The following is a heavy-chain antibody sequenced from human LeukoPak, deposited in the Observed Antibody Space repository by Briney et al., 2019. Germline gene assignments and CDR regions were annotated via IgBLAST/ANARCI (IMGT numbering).Heavy chain of an antibody. Sequence: SETLSLTCNVFGGPISSFYLSWIRQPPGKGLEWIGYIYTSGTTKYNPSLKSRLTMSVDTSNSQFLLKLSSVTAADSAVYYCASHGDFWDVRSWFDPWGQGTLVTVSS. D-gene: IGHD3-3*01. CDR3: ASHGDFWDVRSWFDP. J-gene: IGHJ5*02. CDR1: GGPISSFY. V-gene: IGHV4-4*09. CDR2: IYTSGTT.